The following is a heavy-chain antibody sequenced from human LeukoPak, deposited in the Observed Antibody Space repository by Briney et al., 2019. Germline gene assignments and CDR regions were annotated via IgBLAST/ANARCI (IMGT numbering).Heavy chain of an antibody. CDR3: VIHRNDGDYFDY. CDR1: GLTFSSST. CDR2: ISSSSTTI. Sequence: GGSLRLSCAASGLTFSSSTMNWVRQAPGKGLEWVSYISSSSTTIYYADFVKGRFTISRDNAKNSLYLQMNSLRDEDTAVYYCVIHRNDGDYFDYWGQGTLVTVSS. D-gene: IGHD5-24*01. J-gene: IGHJ4*02. V-gene: IGHV3-48*02.